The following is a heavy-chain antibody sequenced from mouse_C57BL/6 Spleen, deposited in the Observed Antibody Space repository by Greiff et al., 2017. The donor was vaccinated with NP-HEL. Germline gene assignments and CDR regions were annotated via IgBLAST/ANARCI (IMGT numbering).Heavy chain of an antibody. D-gene: IGHD2-2*01. CDR2: IWGGGST. Sequence: QVHVKQSGPGLVAPSQSLSITCTVSGFSLTSYGVDWVRQPPGKGLEWLGVIWGGGSTNYNSALMSRLSISKDNSKSQVFLKMNSLQTDDTAMYYCATQRGYDYYGMDYWGQGTSVTVSS. CDR1: GFSLTSYG. CDR3: ATQRGYDYYGMDY. V-gene: IGHV2-9*01. J-gene: IGHJ4*01.